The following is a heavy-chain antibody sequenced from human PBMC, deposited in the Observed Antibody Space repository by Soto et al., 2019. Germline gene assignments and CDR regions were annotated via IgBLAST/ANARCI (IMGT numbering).Heavy chain of an antibody. CDR1: GYGFTSYW. CDR2: IDPSDSYT. V-gene: IGHV5-10-1*01. Sequence: GESLKISCNGSGYGFTSYWISWVRQMPGKGLEWMGRIDPSDSYTNYSPSFQGHVTISADKSISTAYLQWSSLKASDTAMYYCARARGIAAAGTRLGWFGPWGQGTRGVASS. CDR3: ARARGIAAAGTRLGWFGP. J-gene: IGHJ5*02. D-gene: IGHD6-13*01.